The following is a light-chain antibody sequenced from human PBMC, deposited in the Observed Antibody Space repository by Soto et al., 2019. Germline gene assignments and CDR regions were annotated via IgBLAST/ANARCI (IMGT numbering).Light chain of an antibody. CDR1: QSVSSN. V-gene: IGKV3-20*01. CDR2: GAS. J-gene: IGKJ5*01. Sequence: EIVMTQSPVTLSVSPGERVTLSCRASQSVSSNLAWYQQKPGQAPSLLIYGASSRATGIPDRFSGGGSGTHFTLTISRLEPEDFAVYYCQQYGGSPPITFGQGTRLEIK. CDR3: QQYGGSPPIT.